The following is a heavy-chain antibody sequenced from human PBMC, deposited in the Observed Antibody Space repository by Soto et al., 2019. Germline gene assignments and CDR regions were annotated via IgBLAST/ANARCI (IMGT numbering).Heavy chain of an antibody. V-gene: IGHV3-74*01. Sequence: GGSLRLSCAASGFTFSSYWMHWVRQAPGKGLVWVSRINSDGSSTSYADSVKGRFTISRDNAKNTLYLQMNSLRAEDTAVYYWAREYSSGWYHFDYWGQGTLVTVSS. CDR3: AREYSSGWYHFDY. J-gene: IGHJ4*02. D-gene: IGHD6-19*01. CDR1: GFTFSSYW. CDR2: INSDGSST.